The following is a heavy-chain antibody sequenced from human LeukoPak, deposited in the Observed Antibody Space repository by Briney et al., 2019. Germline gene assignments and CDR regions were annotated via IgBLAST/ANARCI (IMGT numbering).Heavy chain of an antibody. D-gene: IGHD2/OR15-2a*01. CDR2: ISSSGNTI. CDR3: ASPQESGTTSFVGY. Sequence: PGGSLRLSCAASEFTFTSYELNWVRQAPGKGLEWVSYISSSGNTISYADSVKGRFTISRDNAKNSLYLQMNSLRDEDTAVYYCASPQESGTTSFVGYWGQGTLVTVSS. CDR1: EFTFTSYE. V-gene: IGHV3-48*03. J-gene: IGHJ4*02.